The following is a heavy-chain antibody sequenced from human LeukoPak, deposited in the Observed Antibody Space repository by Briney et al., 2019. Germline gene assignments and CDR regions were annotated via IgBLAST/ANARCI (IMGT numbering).Heavy chain of an antibody. Sequence: SETLSLTCTVSGGSIRSSSYYWGWVRQPPGKGLEWIGSFYYSVSTFYNPSLKSRVTISVDTSKNQFSLKLSSVTAADTAVYYCARWQINLYYFDYWGQGTLVTVSS. J-gene: IGHJ4*02. V-gene: IGHV4-39*01. CDR1: GGSIRSSSYY. CDR2: FYYSVST. D-gene: IGHD1-14*01. CDR3: ARWQINLYYFDY.